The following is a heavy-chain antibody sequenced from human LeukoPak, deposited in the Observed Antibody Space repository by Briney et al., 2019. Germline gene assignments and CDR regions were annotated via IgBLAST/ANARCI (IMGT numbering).Heavy chain of an antibody. Sequence: SGILSLTCDVSGGSITQTNYWTWVRQPPGKGLEWIGEVNLEGSTNYNPSLMRRVAISVATPANHFSLQLASVTAADTAVYYWAREGGPYPPLDYSGQGTLVTVSS. CDR1: GGSITQTNY. J-gene: IGHJ4*02. CDR3: AREGGPYPPLDY. CDR2: VNLEGST. V-gene: IGHV4-4*02.